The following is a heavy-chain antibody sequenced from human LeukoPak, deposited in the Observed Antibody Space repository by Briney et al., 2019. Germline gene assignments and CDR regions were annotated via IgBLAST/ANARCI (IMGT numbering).Heavy chain of an antibody. V-gene: IGHV3-48*03. CDR2: ISSSGSTI. D-gene: IGHD5-24*01. CDR3: ARSDRDGYKSFDY. Sequence: PGGSLRLSCAAPGFTFSSYEMNWVRQAPGKGLEWGSYISSSGSTIYYADSVKGRFTIPRDNAKTSMYVQMNSLRAEDTAVYYCARSDRDGYKSFDYWGQGTLVTVSS. J-gene: IGHJ4*02. CDR1: GFTFSSYE.